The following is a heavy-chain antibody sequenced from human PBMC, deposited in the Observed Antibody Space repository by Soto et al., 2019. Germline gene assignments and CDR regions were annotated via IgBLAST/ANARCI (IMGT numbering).Heavy chain of an antibody. D-gene: IGHD3-10*01. CDR3: ARNRRGDY. J-gene: IGHJ4*02. V-gene: IGHV3-7*05. Sequence: GESLRLSCAASGFSFSIYWMSWVRQAPGKGLEWVANIKHDGSDKYYVDSVKGRFTISRDNAKNSLYLQMNSLRAEDTAVYYCARNRRGDYWGQGTLVTVSS. CDR1: GFSFSIYW. CDR2: IKHDGSDK.